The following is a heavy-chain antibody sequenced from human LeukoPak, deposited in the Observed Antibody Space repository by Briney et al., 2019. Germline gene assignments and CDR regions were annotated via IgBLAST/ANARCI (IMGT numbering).Heavy chain of an antibody. V-gene: IGHV3-7*01. Sequence: GGSPRLSCAASGFTFSSYWMSWVRQAPGKGLERVANIKQDGSEKYYVDSVKGRFTISRDNAKNSLYLQMNSLRAEDTAVYYCASTLHVLGYFDYWGQGTLVTVSS. CDR2: IKQDGSEK. CDR1: GFTFSSYW. CDR3: ASTLHVLGYFDY. D-gene: IGHD3-16*01. J-gene: IGHJ4*02.